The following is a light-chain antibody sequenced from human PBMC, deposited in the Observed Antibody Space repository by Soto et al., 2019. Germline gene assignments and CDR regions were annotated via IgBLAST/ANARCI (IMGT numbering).Light chain of an antibody. CDR3: QQYNSYPEA. V-gene: IGKV1-5*03. CDR1: PTISSW. CDR2: KAS. J-gene: IGKJ4*01. Sequence: DIQMTQSPSTLSASAGDRATITCRASPTISSWLAWYQQKPGKAPKLLIYKASTLKSGVPSRFSGSGSGTEFTLTISSLQSDDFAIYYCQQYNSYPEAVGGGTKGEIK.